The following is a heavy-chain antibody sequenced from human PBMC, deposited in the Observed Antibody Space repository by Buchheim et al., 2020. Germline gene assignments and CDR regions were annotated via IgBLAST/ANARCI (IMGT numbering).Heavy chain of an antibody. CDR2: INPSGGST. CDR3: ARDSIMITFGGVYGMDV. V-gene: IGHV1-46*03. D-gene: IGHD3-16*01. CDR1: GYTFTSYY. J-gene: IGHJ6*02. Sequence: QVQLVQSGAEVKKPGASVKVSCKASGYTFTSYYMHWVRQAPGQGLEWMGIINPSGGSTSYAQKFQGRVTMTRDTSTITVYMELSSLRSEDTAVYYCARDSIMITFGGVYGMDVWGQGTT.